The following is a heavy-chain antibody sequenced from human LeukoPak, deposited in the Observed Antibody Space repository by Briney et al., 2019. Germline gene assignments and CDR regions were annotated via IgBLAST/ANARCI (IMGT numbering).Heavy chain of an antibody. D-gene: IGHD6-19*01. CDR3: AGDSSGWSGWFDP. Sequence: SETLSLTCTVSGGFISSSAYYWGWVRQPPGKGLEWIASIFYTGTSYYSPSLRSRVTISVDTSKNQFSLKLSSVTAADTAVYYCAGDSSGWSGWFDPWGQGTLVTVSS. V-gene: IGHV4-39*07. CDR2: IFYTGTS. J-gene: IGHJ5*02. CDR1: GGFISSSAYY.